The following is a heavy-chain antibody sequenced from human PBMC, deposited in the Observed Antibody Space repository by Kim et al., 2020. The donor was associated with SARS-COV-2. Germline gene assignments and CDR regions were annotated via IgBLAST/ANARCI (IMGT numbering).Heavy chain of an antibody. Sequence: ASVKVSCKASGYTFTGYYIHWVRQAPGQGLEWMGWINPNSGGTKYAQKFQGRVTMTRDTSISTAYMELSRLRSDDTAVYYCARELSSGSYGMDVWGQGTTVTVS. V-gene: IGHV1-2*02. CDR1: GYTFTGYY. CDR3: ARELSSGSYGMDV. D-gene: IGHD3-22*01. CDR2: INPNSGGT. J-gene: IGHJ6*02.